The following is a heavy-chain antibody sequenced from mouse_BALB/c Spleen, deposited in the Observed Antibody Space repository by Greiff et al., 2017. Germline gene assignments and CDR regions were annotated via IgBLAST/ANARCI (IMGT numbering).Heavy chain of an antibody. CDR2: INPYNDGT. CDR1: GYTFTSYV. CDR3: ARAYYGYDFDY. V-gene: IGHV1-14*01. Sequence: VQLKESGPELVKPGASVKMSCKASGYTFTSYVMHWVKQKPGQGLEWIGYINPYNDGTKYNEKFKGKATLTSDKSSSTAYMELSSLTSEDSAVYYCARAYYGYDFDYWGQGTTLTVSS. J-gene: IGHJ2*01. D-gene: IGHD1-2*01.